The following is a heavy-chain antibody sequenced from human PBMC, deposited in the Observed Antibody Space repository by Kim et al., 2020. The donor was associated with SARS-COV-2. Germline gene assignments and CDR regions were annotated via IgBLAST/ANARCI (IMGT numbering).Heavy chain of an antibody. CDR3: AKDHFVVVTAIFRARFDY. Sequence: GGSLRLSCAASGFTFSSYAMSWVRQAPGKGLEWVSAISGSGGSTYYADSVKGRFTISRDNSKNTLYLQMNSRRAEDTAVYYCAKDHFVVVTAIFRARFDYWGQGTLVTVSS. CDR2: ISGSGGST. J-gene: IGHJ4*02. V-gene: IGHV3-23*01. D-gene: IGHD2-21*02. CDR1: GFTFSSYA.